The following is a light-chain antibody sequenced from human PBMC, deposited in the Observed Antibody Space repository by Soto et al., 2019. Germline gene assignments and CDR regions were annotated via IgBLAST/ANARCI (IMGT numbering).Light chain of an antibody. CDR2: EVS. J-gene: IGLJ2*01. CDR3: CAYAGHNVFDV. CDR1: SSDVGNYNL. Sequence: QSALTQPASVSGSPGQSITISCTGTSSDVGNYNLVSWYQQHPGKAPKLIIYEVSERPSGVSNRLSGSKSGNTASLTISGLQAEDGADYYCCAYAGHNVFDVFGGGTKLTVL. V-gene: IGLV2-23*02.